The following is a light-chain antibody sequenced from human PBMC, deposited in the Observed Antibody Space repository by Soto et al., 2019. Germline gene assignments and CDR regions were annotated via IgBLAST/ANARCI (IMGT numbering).Light chain of an antibody. CDR3: QQYFEWPPMT. CDR2: GAS. V-gene: IGKV3-15*01. J-gene: IGKJ1*01. Sequence: VMTQSPATLSVSPGERATLSRWASETVATNLAWYQQKPGQAPRLLISGASTRAAGISDRFRGSGFGTEFTLTVSSLRSEDSAIYYCQQYFEWPPMTFGQGTKVDIK. CDR1: ETVATN.